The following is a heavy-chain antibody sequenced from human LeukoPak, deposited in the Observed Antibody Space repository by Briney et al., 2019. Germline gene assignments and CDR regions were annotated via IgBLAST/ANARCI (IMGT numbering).Heavy chain of an antibody. CDR1: GFNFEMFG. Sequence: GGSLRLSCEASGFNFEMFGMHWVRQAPGKGREWVAASSYNVINEYYADSVKGRFTVSRDNSKNTLYLRMTSLRAEDTAFYYCARGSFGGNSGFYYFASWGQGTLVTVSS. D-gene: IGHD4-23*01. CDR2: SSYNVINE. J-gene: IGHJ4*02. V-gene: IGHV3-33*08. CDR3: ARGSFGGNSGFYYFAS.